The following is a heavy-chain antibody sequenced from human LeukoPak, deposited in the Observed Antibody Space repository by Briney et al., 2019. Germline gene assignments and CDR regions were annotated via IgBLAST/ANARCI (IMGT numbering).Heavy chain of an antibody. CDR3: AGHHYYGSGSYYSDY. CDR2: ISSGGSTI. J-gene: IGHJ4*02. Sequence: PGGSLRLSCAVSGFTFSDYYMSWIRQAPGKGLEWVSYISSGGSTISHADSVKGRFTISRDNAENSLYLQMNSLRAEDTAVYYCAGHHYYGSGSYYSDYWGQGTLVTVSS. V-gene: IGHV3-11*04. D-gene: IGHD3-10*01. CDR1: GFTFSDYY.